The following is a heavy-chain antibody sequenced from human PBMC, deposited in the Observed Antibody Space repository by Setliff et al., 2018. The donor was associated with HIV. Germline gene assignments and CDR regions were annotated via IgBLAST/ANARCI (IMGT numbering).Heavy chain of an antibody. V-gene: IGHV4-4*02. Sequence: SETLSLTCDVSGDSISNDAWWSWVRQPPGKGLEWIGEIYRSEDTNYNPSLKSRVTMSVDKSKNQFSLKLTSVTAADTALYYCAREVRVVLPAAASGNYYYYYMDVWGKGTTVTVSS. D-gene: IGHD2-2*01. CDR2: IYRSEDT. J-gene: IGHJ6*03. CDR1: GDSISNDAW. CDR3: AREVRVVLPAAASGNYYYYYMDV.